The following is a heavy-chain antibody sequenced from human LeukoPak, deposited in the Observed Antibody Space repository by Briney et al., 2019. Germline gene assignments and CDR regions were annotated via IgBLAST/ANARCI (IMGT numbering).Heavy chain of an antibody. J-gene: IGHJ4*02. CDR1: GFTFSSYA. Sequence: GRSLRLSCAASGFTFSSYAMHWVRQAPGKGLEWVAVISYDGSNKYYADSVKGRFTISRDNSKNTLYLQMNSLRVEDTAVYYCARARLGGVDYWGQGTLVTVSS. D-gene: IGHD3-16*01. V-gene: IGHV3-30-3*01. CDR2: ISYDGSNK. CDR3: ARARLGGVDY.